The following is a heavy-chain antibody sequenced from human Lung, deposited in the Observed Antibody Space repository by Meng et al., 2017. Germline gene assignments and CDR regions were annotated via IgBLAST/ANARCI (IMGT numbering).Heavy chain of an antibody. D-gene: IGHD4-11*01. CDR2: INHSWST. V-gene: IGHV4-34*01. CDR1: GGSVSDYY. CDR3: ARGPTTMAHDFDY. Sequence: QVQLQQWGAGLLKASETLSLTCVVSGGSVSDYYWSWIRQPPGKGLEWMGEINHSWSTNYTPSLESRATISVDTSQNNLSLKLSSVTAADSAVYYCARGPTTMAHDFDYWGQGTLVTVSS. J-gene: IGHJ4*02.